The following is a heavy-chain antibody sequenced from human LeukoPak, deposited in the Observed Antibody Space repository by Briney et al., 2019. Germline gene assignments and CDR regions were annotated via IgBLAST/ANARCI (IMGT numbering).Heavy chain of an antibody. D-gene: IGHD6-13*01. Sequence: GGSLRLSCAASGFTFSSYSMYWVRQAPGKGLEWVSSISSSSSYIYYADSVKGRFTISRDNTKNSLYLQMNSLRAEDTAVYYCARGAFAGGYFDYWGQGTLVTVSS. J-gene: IGHJ4*02. CDR1: GFTFSSYS. CDR2: ISSSSSYI. CDR3: ARGAFAGGYFDY. V-gene: IGHV3-21*01.